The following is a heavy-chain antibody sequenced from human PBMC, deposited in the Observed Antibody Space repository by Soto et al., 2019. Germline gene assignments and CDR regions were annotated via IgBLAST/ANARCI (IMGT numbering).Heavy chain of an antibody. D-gene: IGHD6-19*01. V-gene: IGHV1-69*08. CDR2: IIPILGTA. CDR3: ARDPTPPYNSGPSY. CDR1: RGTLSSYT. J-gene: IGHJ4*02. Sequence: GASVKVSCKASRGTLSSYTINWARQAPGQGLEWMGRIIPILGTANYAQKFQGRVTITADKSTSTAYMELSSLRSEDTAVYYCARDPTPPYNSGPSYWGQGTLVTVSS.